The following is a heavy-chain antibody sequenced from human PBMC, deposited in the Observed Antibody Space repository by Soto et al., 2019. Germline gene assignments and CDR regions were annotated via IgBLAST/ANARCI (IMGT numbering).Heavy chain of an antibody. J-gene: IGHJ4*02. Sequence: EVQLVESGGGLVQPGGFLKLSCAASGFIFSGSAVHWVRQASGKGLEWVGRILSKAGNYATAYPASMKGRFTISRDDSENTAFLQMNSLKTEDTAVYYCIRGGSPYYYDYWGQGTLVAVSS. V-gene: IGHV3-73*01. CDR1: GFIFSGSA. CDR2: ILSKAGNYAT. CDR3: IRGGSPYYYDY.